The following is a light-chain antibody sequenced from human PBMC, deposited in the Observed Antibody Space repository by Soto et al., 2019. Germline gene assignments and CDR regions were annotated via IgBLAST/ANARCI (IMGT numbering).Light chain of an antibody. V-gene: IGKV2-24*01. CDR2: KVS. CDR3: MQASQSRWS. Sequence: DIVMTQTPLSSPVTLGQAASISCRSSQSLVHNDGNTYLSWFQQRPGQPPRLLIYKVSDRFSGVPDRLSGCGAVSDFTSTISRVEAEDVGVYYCMQASQSRWSFGQGTKVEIE. J-gene: IGKJ1*01. CDR1: QSLVHNDGNTY.